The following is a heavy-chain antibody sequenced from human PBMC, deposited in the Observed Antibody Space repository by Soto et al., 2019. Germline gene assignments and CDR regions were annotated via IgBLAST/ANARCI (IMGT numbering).Heavy chain of an antibody. CDR1: GGTFSIYG. D-gene: IGHD2-8*02. Sequence: SVKVSCKASGGTFSIYGFSWVRQAPGQGPEWIGGIIPILTTPNYAQKFQGRVTIVADESMTTVYMELSSLKFEDTAVYYCATSVGIAPTGEEGMDVWGQGTSVTVSS. J-gene: IGHJ6*02. CDR2: IIPILTTP. CDR3: ATSVGIAPTGEEGMDV. V-gene: IGHV1-69*13.